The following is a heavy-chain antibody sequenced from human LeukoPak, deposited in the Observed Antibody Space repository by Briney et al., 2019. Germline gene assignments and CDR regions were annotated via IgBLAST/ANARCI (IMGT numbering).Heavy chain of an antibody. J-gene: IGHJ4*02. V-gene: IGHV3-74*01. CDR2: INDDGSST. CDR3: ATYRRYYYDTSGYSDY. CDR1: GLTFRRNW. Sequence: PGGSLRLSCAASGLTFRRNWMQWVRQGPGKGLEWVSRINDDGSSTNYADSVKGRITISRDNARNTLYLQMNSLRVDDTAVYYCATYRRYYYDTSGYSDYWGQGTLVTVSS. D-gene: IGHD3-22*01.